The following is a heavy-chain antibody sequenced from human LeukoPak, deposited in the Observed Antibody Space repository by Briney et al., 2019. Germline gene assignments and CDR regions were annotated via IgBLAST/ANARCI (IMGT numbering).Heavy chain of an antibody. Sequence: SETLSLTCTVSGGSISSSRYYWGWIRQTPGKGLEWIGNMFYRGATYYNPSLNSRVSMSIDTSKNQFSLRLSSVTAADTAVYFCARSETIWYYFDYWGQGRLVTVSS. CDR2: MFYRGAT. J-gene: IGHJ4*02. CDR3: ARSETIWYYFDY. CDR1: GGSISSSRYY. D-gene: IGHD4/OR15-4a*01. V-gene: IGHV4-39*07.